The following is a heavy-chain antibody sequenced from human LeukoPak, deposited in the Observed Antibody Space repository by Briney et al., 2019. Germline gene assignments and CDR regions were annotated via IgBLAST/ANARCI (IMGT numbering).Heavy chain of an antibody. CDR3: ARVSDDSGWNFDY. CDR2: INAGTGNR. J-gene: IGHJ4*02. Sequence: GASVKVSCKASGYTFTSYAIHWVRQAPGQRLEWMGWINAGTGNRKYSQKFQDRVTITRETSATTAYVELSSLTSEDTAVYYCARVSDDSGWNFDYWGQGTLVTVSS. V-gene: IGHV1-3*01. D-gene: IGHD6-19*01. CDR1: GYTFTSYA.